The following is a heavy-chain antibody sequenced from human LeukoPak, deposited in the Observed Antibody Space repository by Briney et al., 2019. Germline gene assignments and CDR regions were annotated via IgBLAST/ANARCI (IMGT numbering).Heavy chain of an antibody. J-gene: IGHJ4*02. Sequence: PSETLSLTCTVSGGSVSSDTYYWSWIRQPPGKGLEWIGYIYYSGNINYNPSLKSRVTISVDTSKNQFSLRLSSVTAADTAVYYCATRPPGESYVPYFDYWGQGIPVTVSS. V-gene: IGHV4-61*01. CDR3: ATRPPGESYVPYFDY. CDR1: GGSVSSDTYY. D-gene: IGHD2-2*01. CDR2: IYYSGNI.